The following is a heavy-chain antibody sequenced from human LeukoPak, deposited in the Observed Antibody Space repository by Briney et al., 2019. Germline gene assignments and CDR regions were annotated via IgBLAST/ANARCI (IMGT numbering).Heavy chain of an antibody. Sequence: PSETLSLTCTVSGGSISSHYWSWLRQPPGKGLEWIGYIYYSGSTNYNPSLKSRVTISVDTSKNQFSLKLSSVTAADTAVYYCARFGILCSTSCSGYHYYMDVWGKGTTVTVSS. CDR3: ARFGILCSTSCSGYHYYMDV. V-gene: IGHV4-59*11. CDR1: GGSISSHY. D-gene: IGHD2-2*01. J-gene: IGHJ6*03. CDR2: IYYSGST.